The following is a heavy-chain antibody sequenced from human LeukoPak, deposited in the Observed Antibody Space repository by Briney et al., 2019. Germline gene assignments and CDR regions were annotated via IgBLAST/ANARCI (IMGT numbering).Heavy chain of an antibody. CDR1: GFTFSNYG. CDR3: AKTNGSPDY. Sequence: PGGSLRLSCAASGFTFSNYGMHWVRQAPGKGLEWVAFVRFDGNNKYYGDSVKGRFTISRDSSKNTLYLQMNSLRAEDTAVYYCAKTNGSPDYWGQGTLVTVSS. V-gene: IGHV3-30*02. J-gene: IGHJ4*02. D-gene: IGHD1-26*01. CDR2: VRFDGNNK.